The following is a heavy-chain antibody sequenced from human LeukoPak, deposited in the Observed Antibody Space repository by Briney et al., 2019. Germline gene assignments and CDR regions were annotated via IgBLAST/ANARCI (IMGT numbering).Heavy chain of an antibody. CDR1: GYTFTGYY. CDR3: ARDAETAMVTFGCGAFDI. CDR2: INPNSGGT. Sequence: ASVKVSCKASGYTFTGYYMHWVRPAPGQGLEWMGWINPNSGGTNYAQKFQGRVTMTRDTSISTAYMELSRLRSDDTAVYYCARDAETAMVTFGCGAFDIWGQGTMVTVSS. J-gene: IGHJ3*02. V-gene: IGHV1-2*02. D-gene: IGHD5-18*01.